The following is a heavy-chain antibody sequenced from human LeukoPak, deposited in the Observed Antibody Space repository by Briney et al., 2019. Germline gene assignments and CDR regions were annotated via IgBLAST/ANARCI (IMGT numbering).Heavy chain of an antibody. V-gene: IGHV4-59*06. CDR2: IYYSGST. Sequence: SETLSLTCTVSGGSISSYYWSWIRQPPGKGLEWIGYIYYSGSTYYNPSLKSRVTISVDTSKNQFSLKLSSVTAADTAVYYCARVPKSGRHQYYFDYWGQGTLVTVSS. CDR1: GGSISSYY. J-gene: IGHJ4*02. CDR3: ARVPKSGRHQYYFDY. D-gene: IGHD1-26*01.